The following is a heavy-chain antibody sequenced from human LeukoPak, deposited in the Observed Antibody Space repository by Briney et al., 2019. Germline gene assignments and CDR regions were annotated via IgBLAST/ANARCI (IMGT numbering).Heavy chain of an antibody. CDR3: ARSGYSGYL. Sequence: SETLSLTCAVYGGSFSGYYWSWIRQPPGKGLEWIGEINHGGSTNYNPSFKSRVTISVDTSKNQFSLKLSSVTAADTAVYYCARSGYSGYLWGQGTLVTVSS. J-gene: IGHJ4*02. CDR1: GGSFSGYY. CDR2: INHGGST. V-gene: IGHV4-34*01. D-gene: IGHD5-12*01.